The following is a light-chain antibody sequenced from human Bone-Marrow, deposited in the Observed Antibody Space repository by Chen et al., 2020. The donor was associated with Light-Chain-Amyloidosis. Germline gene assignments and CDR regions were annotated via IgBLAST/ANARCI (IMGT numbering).Light chain of an antibody. J-gene: IGLJ1*01. CDR2: EVT. CDR1: SSDVGGDNH. Sequence: QSVLTQPALVSGSPGQSLTISCTGTSSDVGGDNHVSWYQQHPDKAPKLMIYEVTNRPSWVPDRFSGSKSDNTASLTISGLQTEDEADYFCSSYTITNTLVFGSGTRVTVL. V-gene: IGLV2-14*01. CDR3: SSYTITNTLV.